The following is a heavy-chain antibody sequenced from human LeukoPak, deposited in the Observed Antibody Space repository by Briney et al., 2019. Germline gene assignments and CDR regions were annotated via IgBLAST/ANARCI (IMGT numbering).Heavy chain of an antibody. CDR2: ISSSSSYI. J-gene: IGHJ5*02. Sequence: GGSLRLSCAASGFTFSSYSMNWVRQAPGKGLEWVSSISSSSSYIYYADSVKGRFTISRDNAKNSLYLQMNSLGAEDTAVYYCARDSVVVPAAIGYNWFDPWGQGTLVTVSS. CDR1: GFTFSSYS. D-gene: IGHD2-2*02. CDR3: ARDSVVVPAAIGYNWFDP. V-gene: IGHV3-21*01.